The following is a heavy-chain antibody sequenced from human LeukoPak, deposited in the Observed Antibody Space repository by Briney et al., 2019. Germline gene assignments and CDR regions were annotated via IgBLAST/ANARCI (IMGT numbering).Heavy chain of an antibody. D-gene: IGHD3-10*01. V-gene: IGHV4-59*01. CDR1: GGSISSYY. Sequence: NPSETLSLTCTVSGGSISSYYWSWIRQPPGKGLEWIGYIYYSGSTNYNPSLKSRVTISVDTSKNQFSLKLSSVTAADTAVYYCAREADYYGSGSYYQSYMDVWGKGTTVTISS. CDR3: AREADYYGSGSYYQSYMDV. CDR2: IYYSGST. J-gene: IGHJ6*03.